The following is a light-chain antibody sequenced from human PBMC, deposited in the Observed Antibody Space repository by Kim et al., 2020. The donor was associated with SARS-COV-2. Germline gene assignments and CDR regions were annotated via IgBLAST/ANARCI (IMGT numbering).Light chain of an antibody. CDR1: KLGDKY. CDR2: QDS. CDR3: QAWDSSTVV. V-gene: IGLV3-1*01. Sequence: SYELTQPPSVSVSPGQTASITCSGDKLGDKYACWYQQKPGQSPVLVIYQDSKRPSGIHERFSGSNSGNTATLTISGTQAMEEADYYCQAWDSSTVVFGGG. J-gene: IGLJ2*01.